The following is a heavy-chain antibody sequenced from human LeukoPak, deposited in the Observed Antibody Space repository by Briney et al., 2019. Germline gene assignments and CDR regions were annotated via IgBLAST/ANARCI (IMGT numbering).Heavy chain of an antibody. CDR3: ARDPGSTVTISAFDY. Sequence: PGGSLRLSCAASGFTFSSYSMNWVRQAPGKGLEWVSYISSSSSTIYYTDSVKGRFTISRDNAKNTLYLQMNSLRAEDTAVYYCARDPGSTVTISAFDYWGQGTLVTVSS. CDR2: ISSSSSTI. CDR1: GFTFSSYS. D-gene: IGHD4-17*01. V-gene: IGHV3-48*04. J-gene: IGHJ4*02.